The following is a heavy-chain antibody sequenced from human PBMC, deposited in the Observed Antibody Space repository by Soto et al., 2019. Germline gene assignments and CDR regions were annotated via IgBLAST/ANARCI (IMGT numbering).Heavy chain of an antibody. CDR1: GFTFSSYG. V-gene: IGHV3-33*01. D-gene: IGHD6-13*01. J-gene: IGHJ3*02. Sequence: GGSLRLSCAASGFTFSSYGMHWVRQAPGKGLEWVAVIWYDGSNKYYADSVKGRFTISRDNSKNTLYLQMNSLRAEDTAVYYCARDKAAAGTGAFDIWGQGKMVTVSS. CDR3: ARDKAAAGTGAFDI. CDR2: IWYDGSNK.